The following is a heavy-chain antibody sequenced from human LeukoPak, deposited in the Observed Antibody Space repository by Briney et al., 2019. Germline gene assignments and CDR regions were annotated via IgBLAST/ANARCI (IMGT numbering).Heavy chain of an antibody. CDR3: ARGGWSLDD. Sequence: SETLSLTCIVSGGSITGYYWSWIRQPPGKGLEWIGYTHSNGDTNYNPSLKSRVAISVDTSQSQFSLRLNSVTAADAAMYHCARGGWSLDDWGQGSLVAVSS. CDR2: THSNGDT. D-gene: IGHD6-19*01. J-gene: IGHJ4*02. V-gene: IGHV4-59*01. CDR1: GGSITGYY.